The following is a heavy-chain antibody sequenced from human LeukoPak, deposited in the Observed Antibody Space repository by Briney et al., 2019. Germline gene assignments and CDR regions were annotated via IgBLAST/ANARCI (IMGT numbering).Heavy chain of an antibody. CDR1: GGSISRYY. CDR3: ARYSSSSLGAGGFDY. V-gene: IGHV4-59*08. D-gene: IGHD6-6*01. J-gene: IGHJ4*02. CDR2: IYYSGST. Sequence: KSSETLSLTCTVSGGSISRYYWNWIRQPPGKGLEWIGYIYYSGSTNYNPSLNSRVTISVDTSKNQFSLKLSSVTAADTAVYYCARYSSSSLGAGGFDYWGQGILVTLSS.